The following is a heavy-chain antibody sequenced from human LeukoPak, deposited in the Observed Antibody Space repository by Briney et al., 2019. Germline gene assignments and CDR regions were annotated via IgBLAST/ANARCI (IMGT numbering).Heavy chain of an antibody. CDR2: IYHSGST. CDR3: ARWEVRYFDWPQSYYYYGMDV. V-gene: IGHV4-4*02. D-gene: IGHD3-9*01. J-gene: IGHJ6*04. CDR1: GGSISSSNW. Sequence: SGTLSLTCAVSGGSISSSNWWSWVRQPPGKGLEWIGEIYHSGSTNYNPSLKSRVTISVDKSKNQFSLKLSSVTAADTAVYYCARWEVRYFDWPQSYYYYGMDVWGKGTTVTVSS.